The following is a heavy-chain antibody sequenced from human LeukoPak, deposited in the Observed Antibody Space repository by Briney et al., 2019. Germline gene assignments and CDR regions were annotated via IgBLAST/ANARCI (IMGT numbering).Heavy chain of an antibody. J-gene: IGHJ6*02. Sequence: SETLSLTCTVSGGSISSYYWSWIRQPPGKGLEWIGEINHSGSTNYNPSLKSRVTISVDTSKNQFSLKLSSVTAADTAVYYCATTRRYCSSTSCRPNYGMDVWGQGTTVTVSS. CDR2: INHSGST. D-gene: IGHD2-2*01. CDR3: ATTRRYCSSTSCRPNYGMDV. V-gene: IGHV4-34*01. CDR1: GGSISSYY.